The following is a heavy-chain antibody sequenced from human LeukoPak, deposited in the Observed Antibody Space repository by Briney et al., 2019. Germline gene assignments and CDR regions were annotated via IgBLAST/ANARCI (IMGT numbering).Heavy chain of an antibody. V-gene: IGHV4-39*02. CDR3: ARVPMMVVVTEYYFDY. D-gene: IGHD3-22*01. J-gene: IGHJ4*02. Sequence: SETLSLTCTVSGGSISSSSYYWGWSRPPPGKGLEWIGSIYYSGSTYYTPSLKGRVTISEETSKNHSSLQLSSVTAADTAVYYCARVPMMVVVTEYYFDYWGQRTLVTVSS. CDR1: GGSISSSSYY. CDR2: IYYSGST.